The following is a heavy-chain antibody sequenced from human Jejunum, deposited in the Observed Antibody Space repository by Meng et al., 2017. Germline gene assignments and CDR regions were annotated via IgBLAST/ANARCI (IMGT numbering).Heavy chain of an antibody. Sequence: QVLLVQAGGALYEAGSSVEVSCKASGGTFSNFGFAWVRQAPGQGLEWIGGIIPIIHNPHYTKKFQGRVTINADESTSTTYMEVRSLRSEDTAVYYCAREAATDTLPTYFDFWGQGTLVTVSS. CDR2: IIPIIHNP. CDR3: AREAATDTLPTYFDF. J-gene: IGHJ4*02. CDR1: GGTFSNFG. D-gene: IGHD6-25*01. V-gene: IGHV1-69*01.